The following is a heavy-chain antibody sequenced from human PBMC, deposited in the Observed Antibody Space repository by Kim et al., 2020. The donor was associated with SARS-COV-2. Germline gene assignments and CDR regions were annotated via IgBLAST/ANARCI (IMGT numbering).Heavy chain of an antibody. CDR2: GNGNT. V-gene: IGHV1-3*01. J-gene: IGHJ4*02. Sequence: GNGNTIYSRKFQGRVTCTTDTSASTAYMELSFLRSEDSAVYYCLGGFYFDYWGQGTLVTVSS. CDR3: LGGFYFDY. D-gene: IGHD2-15*01.